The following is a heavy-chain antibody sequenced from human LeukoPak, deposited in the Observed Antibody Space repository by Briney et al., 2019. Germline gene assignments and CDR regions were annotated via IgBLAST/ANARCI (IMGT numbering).Heavy chain of an antibody. J-gene: IGHJ4*02. CDR2: INPNSGGT. CDR1: GYTFTGYY. V-gene: IGHV1-2*02. Sequence: ASVKVSCKASGYTFTGYYMHWVRHAPGQGLEWMGWINPNSGGTNYAQKFQGRVTMTRDTSISTAYMELSRLRSDDTAVYYCARDRRAGTEFDYWGQGTLVTVSS. CDR3: ARDRRAGTEFDY. D-gene: IGHD6-13*01.